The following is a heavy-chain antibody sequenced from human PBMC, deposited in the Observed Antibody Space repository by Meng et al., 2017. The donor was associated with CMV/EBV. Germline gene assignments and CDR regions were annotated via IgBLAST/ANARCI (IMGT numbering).Heavy chain of an antibody. CDR3: ARDLMNCSSTSCANWFDP. J-gene: IGHJ5*02. D-gene: IGHD2-2*01. V-gene: IGHV4-4*07. CDR1: GGSISSYY. Sequence: HVQLVESGAGLVEPSGTLSLTCPVSGGSISSYYWSWIRQPAGKGLEWIGRIYTSGSTNYNPSLKSRVTMSVDTSKNQFSLKLSSVTAADTAVYYCARDLMNCSSTSCANWFDPWGQGTLVTVSS. CDR2: IYTSGST.